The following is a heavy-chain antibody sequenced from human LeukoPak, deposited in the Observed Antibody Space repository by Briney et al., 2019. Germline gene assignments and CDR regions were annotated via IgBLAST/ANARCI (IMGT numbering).Heavy chain of an antibody. J-gene: IGHJ3*02. D-gene: IGHD5-12*01. CDR3: ARERLLRDGAFDT. V-gene: IGHV4-61*01. CDR2: IYYSGGT. CDR1: GGSIYSESYY. Sequence: PSETLSLTCTVSGGSIYSESYYWSWIRQPPGKGLEWIGSIYYSGGTNYNPSLKSRVTMSLDTSRDQFSLRLSSVTAADTAVYYCARERLLRDGAFDTWGQGTMVTVSS.